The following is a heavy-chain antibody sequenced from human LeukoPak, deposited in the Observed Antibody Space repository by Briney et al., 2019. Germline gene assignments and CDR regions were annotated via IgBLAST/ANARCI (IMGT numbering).Heavy chain of an antibody. CDR3: ARSGRELGYCSSTSCSDYYYMDV. CDR1: GGSISSYY. J-gene: IGHJ6*03. D-gene: IGHD2-2*01. CDR2: IYYSGST. V-gene: IGHV4-59*08. Sequence: SGTLSLTCTVSGGSISSYYWSWIRQPPGKGLEWIGYIYYSGSTNYNPSLKSRVTISVDTSKNQFSLKLSSVTAADTAVYYCARSGRELGYCSSTSCSDYYYMDVWGKGTTVTVSS.